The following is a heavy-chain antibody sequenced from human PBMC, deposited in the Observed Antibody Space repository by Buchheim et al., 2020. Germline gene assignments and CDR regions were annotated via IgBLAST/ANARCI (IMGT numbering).Heavy chain of an antibody. J-gene: IGHJ4*02. V-gene: IGHV3-33*01. CDR3: ARDPPNSGWSLDY. Sequence: QVQLLESGGGVVQPGRSLRLSCAASGFTFSTHAMHWVRQAPGKGLEWVTMIWFDGSNTHYSESVRGRFTISRDNSKNTVYLQMNSLRVDDTAVYYCARDPPNSGWSLDYWGQGTL. D-gene: IGHD6-19*01. CDR1: GFTFSTHA. CDR2: IWFDGSNT.